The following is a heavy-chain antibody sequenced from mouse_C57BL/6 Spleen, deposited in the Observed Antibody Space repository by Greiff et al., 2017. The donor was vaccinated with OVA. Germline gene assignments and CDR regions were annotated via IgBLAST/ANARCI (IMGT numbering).Heavy chain of an antibody. CDR3: ANYYGSSYVGWFAY. J-gene: IGHJ3*01. CDR2: IYPGDGDT. V-gene: IGHV1-82*01. CDR1: GYAFSSSW. Sequence: QVQLQQSGPELVKPGASVKISCKASGYAFSSSWMNWVKQRPGKGLEWIGRIYPGDGDTNYNGKFKGKATLTADKSSSTAYMQLSSLTSEDSAVYFCANYYGSSYVGWFAYWGQGTLVTVSA. D-gene: IGHD1-1*01.